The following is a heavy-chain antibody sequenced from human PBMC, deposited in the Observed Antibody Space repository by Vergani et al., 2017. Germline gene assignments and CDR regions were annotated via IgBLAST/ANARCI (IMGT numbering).Heavy chain of an antibody. D-gene: IGHD6-6*01. CDR3: ARENTGIAARPNLHYYYYYMNV. J-gene: IGHJ6*03. Sequence: QVQLVESGGGVVQPGRSLRLSCAASGFTFSSYAMHWVRQAPGKGLEWVAVISYDGSNKYYADSVKGRFTISRDNSKNTLYLQMNSLRAEDTAVYYCARENTGIAARPNLHYYYYYMNVWGKGPTVTVSS. V-gene: IGHV3-30-3*01. CDR1: GFTFSSYA. CDR2: ISYDGSNK.